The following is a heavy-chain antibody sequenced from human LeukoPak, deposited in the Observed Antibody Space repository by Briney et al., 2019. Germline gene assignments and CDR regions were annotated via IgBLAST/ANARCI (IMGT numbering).Heavy chain of an antibody. CDR1: GFIVSSNY. J-gene: IGHJ4*02. D-gene: IGHD4-17*01. Sequence: GGSLRFSCAASGFIVSSNYMTWVRQAPGKGLEWVSVIYSGGSTYYADSVKGRFTISRDNSKNTLYLQMSSLRAEDTAVYYCAKDRSDYAPYYFDYWGQGTLVTVSS. V-gene: IGHV3-53*01. CDR2: IYSGGST. CDR3: AKDRSDYAPYYFDY.